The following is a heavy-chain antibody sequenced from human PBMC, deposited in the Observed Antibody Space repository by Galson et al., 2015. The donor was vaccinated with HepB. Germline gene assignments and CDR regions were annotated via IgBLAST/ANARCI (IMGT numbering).Heavy chain of an antibody. CDR2: INPSGGSA. V-gene: IGHV1-46*04. Sequence: VTVSCKASGYTFTSYYMHWVRQAPGQGLEWMGIINPSGGSASYAQKLQGRVTMTRDTSTSTVYMELSSLRSEDTAVYYCARRGSGSSTSRSNWYFDLWGRGTLVTVSS. J-gene: IGHJ2*01. CDR1: GYTFTSYY. D-gene: IGHD2-2*01. CDR3: ARRGSGSSTSRSNWYFDL.